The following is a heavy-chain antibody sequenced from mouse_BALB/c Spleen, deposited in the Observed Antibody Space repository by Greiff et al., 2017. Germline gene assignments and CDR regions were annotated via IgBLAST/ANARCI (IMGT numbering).Heavy chain of an antibody. Sequence: VQLKESGPGLVAPSQSLSITCTVSGFSLTGYGVNWVRQPPGKGLEWLGMIWGDGSTDYNSALKSRLSISKDNSKSQVFLKMNSLQTDDTARYYCARDGYYGNYLYAMDYWGQGTSVTVSS. CDR3: ARDGYYGNYLYAMDY. CDR1: GFSLTGYG. D-gene: IGHD2-1*01. CDR2: IWGDGST. J-gene: IGHJ4*01. V-gene: IGHV2-6-7*01.